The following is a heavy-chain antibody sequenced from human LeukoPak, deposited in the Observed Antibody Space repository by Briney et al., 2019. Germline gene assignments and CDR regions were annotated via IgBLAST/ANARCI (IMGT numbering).Heavy chain of an antibody. Sequence: SETLSLTCTVSGAAITSDVWSWLRQPPGKGLEWIGFVYDSGNTKYNPSLRSRVTISLDTSKNQVSLRLSSVSAADTAVYFCAREWSTRGFGSQIDSWGQGTMVAVSS. CDR1: GAAITSDV. V-gene: IGHV4-59*01. J-gene: IGHJ4*02. CDR2: VYDSGNT. D-gene: IGHD3-10*01. CDR3: AREWSTRGFGSQIDS.